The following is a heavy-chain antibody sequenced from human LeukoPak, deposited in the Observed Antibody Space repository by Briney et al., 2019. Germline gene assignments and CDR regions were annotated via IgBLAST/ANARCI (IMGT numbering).Heavy chain of an antibody. CDR1: GFPFSSYG. V-gene: IGHV3-48*02. D-gene: IGHD6-19*01. J-gene: IGHJ4*02. CDR3: ARDRSVANIAQRSPLPD. CDR2: ITTNVNRI. Sequence: GGSLRLFCAASGFPFSSYGMHWVRQAPGKGLEWLSFITTNVNRIYYADSVRGRFIISRDDAKNSLYMQINSLRDEDPYIYYCARDRSVANIAQRSPLPDCGRGTLVTVSS.